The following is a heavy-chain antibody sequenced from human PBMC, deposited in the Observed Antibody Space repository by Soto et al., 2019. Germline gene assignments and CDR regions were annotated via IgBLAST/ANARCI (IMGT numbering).Heavy chain of an antibody. CDR1: GGTFSSYA. CDR2: IIPISGTA. D-gene: IGHD3-10*01. J-gene: IGHJ4*02. V-gene: IGHV1-69*01. Sequence: QVQLVQSGAEVKKPGSSVKVSCKASGGTFSSYAISWMRQAPGQGLEWMGGIIPISGTAHYAQKFQGRVTITADQSTVTAYLELSSLGSEDTAVYYWARAYGSGSYSNDYWGQGTLVTVSA. CDR3: ARAYGSGSYSNDY.